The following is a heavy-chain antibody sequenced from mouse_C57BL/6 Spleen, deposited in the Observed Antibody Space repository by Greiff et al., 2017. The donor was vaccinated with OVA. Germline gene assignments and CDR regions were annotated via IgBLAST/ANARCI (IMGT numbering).Heavy chain of an antibody. CDR3: ARMDYSNFYAMDY. D-gene: IGHD2-5*01. V-gene: IGHV1-64*01. Sequence: QVQLQQPGAELVKPGASVKLSCKASGYTFTSYWMHWVQQRPGQGLEWIGMIHPNSGSTNYNEKFKSKATLTVDKSSSTAYMQLSSLTSEDSAVYYWARMDYSNFYAMDYWGQGTSVTVSA. CDR2: IHPNSGST. CDR1: GYTFTSYW. J-gene: IGHJ4*01.